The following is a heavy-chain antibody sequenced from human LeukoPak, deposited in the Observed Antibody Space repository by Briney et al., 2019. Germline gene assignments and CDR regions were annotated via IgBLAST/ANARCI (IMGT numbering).Heavy chain of an antibody. CDR1: GFTFSRYW. D-gene: IGHD2-2*01. J-gene: IGHJ6*03. CDR2: ISGSGGST. Sequence: GGSLRLSCAASGFTFSRYWMSWVRQAPGKGLEWVSAISGSGGSTYYADSVKGRFTISRDNSKNTLHLQMNSLRREDTAVYYCAKDSSERLWVPGFYMDVWGKGTTVTISS. CDR3: AKDSSERLWVPGFYMDV. V-gene: IGHV3-23*01.